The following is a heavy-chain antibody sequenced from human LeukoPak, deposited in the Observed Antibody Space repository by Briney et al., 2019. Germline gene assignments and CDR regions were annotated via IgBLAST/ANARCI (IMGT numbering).Heavy chain of an antibody. D-gene: IGHD2-15*01. CDR2: IYYSGST. V-gene: IGHV4-59*01. CDR3: ARGYCSGGSCLYWDY. J-gene: IGHJ4*02. CDR1: GGSISSYY. Sequence: SETLSLTCTVSGGSISSYYWSWIRQPPGKGLEWIGYIYYSGSTNYNPSLKSRVTISVDTSKNQFSLKLSSVTAADTAVYYCARGYCSGGSCLYWDYWGQGTLVTVSS.